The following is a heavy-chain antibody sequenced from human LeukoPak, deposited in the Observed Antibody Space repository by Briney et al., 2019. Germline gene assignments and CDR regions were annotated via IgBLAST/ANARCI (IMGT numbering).Heavy chain of an antibody. CDR1: GGSISSYY. CDR2: IYTSGST. Sequence: PSETLSLTCTVSGGSISSYYWSWIRQPAGKGLEWIGRIYTSGSTNYNPSLKSRVTMSVDTSKNQFSLKLSSVTAADTAVYYCAIGSIAARPSLDYYYYYYMDVWGKGTTVTVSS. V-gene: IGHV4-4*07. D-gene: IGHD6-6*01. CDR3: AIGSIAARPSLDYYYYYYMDV. J-gene: IGHJ6*03.